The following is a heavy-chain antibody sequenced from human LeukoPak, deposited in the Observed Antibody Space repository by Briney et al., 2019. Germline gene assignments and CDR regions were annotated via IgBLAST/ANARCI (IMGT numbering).Heavy chain of an antibody. D-gene: IGHD6-13*01. V-gene: IGHV3-21*01. CDR3: ARGRRIAAAGLYYFDY. J-gene: IGHJ4*02. Sequence: GGSLRLSCAASGFDFSYYIMSRVRQTPGKGLEWVSAITGGGNSAYYAQSVKGRFSISRDNAKNSLYLQMNSLRAEDTAVYYCARGRRIAAAGLYYFDYWGQGTLVTVSS. CDR2: ITGGGNSA. CDR1: GFDFSYYI.